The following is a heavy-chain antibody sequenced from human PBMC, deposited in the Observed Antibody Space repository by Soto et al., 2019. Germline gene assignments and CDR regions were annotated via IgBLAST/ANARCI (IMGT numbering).Heavy chain of an antibody. D-gene: IGHD3-22*01. Sequence: EVQLLESGGGLVQPGGSLRLSCAASGFTFSSYAMSWGRQAPGQGLEWVSAISGSGISTYYTNSVKGRFTIARDNAMNTLYLQVSSLRAEDTAVYYCAKDRYDSGGYQLLDVWGQGTTVTVSS. V-gene: IGHV3-23*01. CDR2: ISGSGIST. CDR1: GFTFSSYA. J-gene: IGHJ6*02. CDR3: AKDRYDSGGYQLLDV.